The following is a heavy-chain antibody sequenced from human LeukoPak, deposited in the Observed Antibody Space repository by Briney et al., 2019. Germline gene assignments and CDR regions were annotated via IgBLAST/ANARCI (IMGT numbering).Heavy chain of an antibody. CDR1: GFTFSSYA. J-gene: IGHJ4*02. V-gene: IGHV3-23*01. Sequence: GGSLRRSCAASGFTFSSYAMSWVRQAPGKGLEWVSAISGSGGSTYYADSVKGRFTISRDNSKNTLYLQMNSLRAEDTAVYYCARDGDMVCFDYWGQGTLVTVSS. D-gene: IGHD3-10*01. CDR3: ARDGDMVCFDY. CDR2: ISGSGGST.